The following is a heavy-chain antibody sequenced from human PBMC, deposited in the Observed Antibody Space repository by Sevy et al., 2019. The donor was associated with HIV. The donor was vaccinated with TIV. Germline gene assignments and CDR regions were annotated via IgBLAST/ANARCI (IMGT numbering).Heavy chain of an antibody. CDR1: GYTFTSYG. D-gene: IGHD2-15*01. CDR3: ARDEDSGYCSGGSCLTGKYYYYYGRDV. Sequence: ASVKVSCKASGYTFTSYGISWVRQAPGQGLEWMGWISAYNGNTNYAQKLQGRVTMTTDTSTSTAYMELRSLRSDDTTVYYCARDEDSGYCSGGSCLTGKYYYYYGRDVWGQGTTVTVSS. CDR2: ISAYNGNT. V-gene: IGHV1-18*01. J-gene: IGHJ6*02.